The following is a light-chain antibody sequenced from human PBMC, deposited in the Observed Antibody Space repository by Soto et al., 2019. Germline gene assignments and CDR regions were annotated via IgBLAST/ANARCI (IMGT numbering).Light chain of an antibody. CDR3: QHYGRSPPSST. CDR1: QSVSSNY. CDR2: GAS. Sequence: EIVLTQSPGTLSLSAGERATLSCRASQSVSSNYLAWYQQKPGQPPRLLISGASSRATGIPDRFIGSGSGTDFTLTISSLEPEDFAVYYCQHYGRSPPSSTFGQGTKVEIK. J-gene: IGKJ1*01. V-gene: IGKV3-20*01.